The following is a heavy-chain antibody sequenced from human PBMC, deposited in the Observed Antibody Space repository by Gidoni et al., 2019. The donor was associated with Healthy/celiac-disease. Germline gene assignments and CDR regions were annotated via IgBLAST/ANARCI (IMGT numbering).Heavy chain of an antibody. D-gene: IGHD2-15*01. CDR1: GFTFSSYA. Sequence: EVQLLESGGGLVQPGGSLRLSCAASGFTFSSYAMSWVRQAPGKGLEWASAISGSGGSTYYADSVKGRFTISRDSSKNTLYLKMNSLRAEDTAVYYCAKQTVVGPEDYWGQGTLVTVSS. J-gene: IGHJ4*02. V-gene: IGHV3-23*01. CDR2: ISGSGGST. CDR3: AKQTVVGPEDY.